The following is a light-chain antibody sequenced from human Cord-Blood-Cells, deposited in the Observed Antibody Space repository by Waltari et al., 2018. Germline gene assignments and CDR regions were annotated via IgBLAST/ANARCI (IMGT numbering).Light chain of an antibody. CDR3: QQYYSTPYT. Sequence: DIVMTQSPDSLAVSLGERLTINCKSSQSVLYRSNNKNYLAWYQQKPGQPPKLLIYWASTRESGVPDRFSGSGSGTDFTLTISSLQAEDVAVYYCQQYYSTPYTFGQGTKLEIK. CDR2: WAS. V-gene: IGKV4-1*01. J-gene: IGKJ2*01. CDR1: QSVLYRSNNKNY.